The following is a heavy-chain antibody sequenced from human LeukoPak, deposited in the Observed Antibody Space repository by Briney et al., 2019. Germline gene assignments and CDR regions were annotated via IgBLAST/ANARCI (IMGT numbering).Heavy chain of an antibody. J-gene: IGHJ6*03. V-gene: IGHV3-48*03. D-gene: IGHD6-19*01. CDR1: GFTFSSYE. Sequence: GSLRLSCAASGFTFSSYEMNWVRQAPGKGLEWVSYISSSGSTIYCADSVKGRFTISRDNAKNSLYLQMNSLRAEDTALYYCARVSAVAGHYYYYYMDVWGKGTTVTVSS. CDR3: ARVSAVAGHYYYYYMDV. CDR2: ISSSGSTI.